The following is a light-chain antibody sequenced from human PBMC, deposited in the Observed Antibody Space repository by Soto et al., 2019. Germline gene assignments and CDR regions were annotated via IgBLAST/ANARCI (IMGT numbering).Light chain of an antibody. Sequence: QSVLTQPPSLSGSPGQRVTISCTGSSSNIGAGYDVKWYQQLPGTAPKLLIYGNSHRPSGVPDRFSGSKSGTSASLAITGLQAEDEADYYCQSYDSSLSGWVFGGGTKVTVL. CDR3: QSYDSSLSGWV. J-gene: IGLJ3*02. CDR2: GNS. CDR1: SSNIGAGYD. V-gene: IGLV1-40*01.